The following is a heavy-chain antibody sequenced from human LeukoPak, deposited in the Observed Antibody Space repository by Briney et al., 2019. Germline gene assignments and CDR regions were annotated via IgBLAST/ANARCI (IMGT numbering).Heavy chain of an antibody. CDR3: AKGGGISYTYEFDY. D-gene: IGHD3-16*01. CDR2: ISGSDGST. J-gene: IGHJ4*02. CDR1: GFTFGIFT. Sequence: GGSLRLSCAASGFTFGIFTMNWVRQAPGKGLEWVSGISGSDGSTYYADSVKGRFTISRDDSKNTLYLRINSLRAEDTAVYYCAKGGGISYTYEFDYWGQGALVTVSS. V-gene: IGHV3-23*01.